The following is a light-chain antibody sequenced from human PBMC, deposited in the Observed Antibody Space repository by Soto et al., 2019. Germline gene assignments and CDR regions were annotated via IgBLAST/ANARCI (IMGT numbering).Light chain of an antibody. CDR2: DIS. V-gene: IGKV1-33*01. Sequence: DIQMTQSASSLSASVGDRVTISCQASQVISNYLNWYQQKPGKAPKLLIYDISTLEIGVPSRFSGSGSWTDFTFTITGLQPEDIATYDCKQYENLPYTFGQGTNLEI. CDR1: QVISNY. J-gene: IGKJ2*01. CDR3: KQYENLPYT.